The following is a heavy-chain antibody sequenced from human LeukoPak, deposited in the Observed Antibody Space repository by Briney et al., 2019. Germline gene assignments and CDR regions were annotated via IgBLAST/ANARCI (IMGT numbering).Heavy chain of an antibody. CDR3: AKAAVAGAHFDY. J-gene: IGHJ4*02. CDR1: GFTFSSYG. CDR2: ISYDGSNK. Sequence: GGSLRLSCAASGFTFSSYGMHWVRQAPGKGLEWVAVISYDGSNKYYADSVKGRFTISRDNSKNTLYLQMNSLRAEDTAVYYCAKAAVAGAHFDYWGQGTLVTVSS. D-gene: IGHD6-19*01. V-gene: IGHV3-30*18.